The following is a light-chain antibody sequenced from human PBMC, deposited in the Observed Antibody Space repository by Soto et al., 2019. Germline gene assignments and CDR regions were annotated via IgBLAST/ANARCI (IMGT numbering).Light chain of an antibody. J-gene: IGKJ1*01. CDR1: QSISTW. CDR3: QQYNTYWT. Sequence: DIQMTQSPSTLSASVGDRVIITCRASQSISTWLAWYQQKPGKAPKLLIYKASSLESGVPSRFSGSGSGTDFTLTISSLHPDDFATYSCQQYNTYWTFGQGTKVEIK. CDR2: KAS. V-gene: IGKV1-5*03.